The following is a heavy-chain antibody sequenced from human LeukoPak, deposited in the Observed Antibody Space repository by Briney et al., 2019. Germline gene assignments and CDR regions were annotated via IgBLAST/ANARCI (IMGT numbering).Heavy chain of an antibody. CDR1: GFTVSSNY. D-gene: IGHD2-2*02. Sequence: GGSLRLSCAASGFTVSSNYMSWVRQAPGKGLEWVSVIYSGGSTYYADSVKGRFTISRDNSKNTLYLQMNSLRAEDTAVYYCAKDRGYCSSTSCYTDYFDYWGQGTLVTVSS. J-gene: IGHJ4*02. CDR3: AKDRGYCSSTSCYTDYFDY. V-gene: IGHV3-53*01. CDR2: IYSGGST.